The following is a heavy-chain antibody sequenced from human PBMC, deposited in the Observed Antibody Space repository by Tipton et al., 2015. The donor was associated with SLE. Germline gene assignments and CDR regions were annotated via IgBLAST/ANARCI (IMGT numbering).Heavy chain of an antibody. CDR1: GFTVSSNY. CDR3: ARTPLVATTRGWFDP. D-gene: IGHD5-12*01. V-gene: IGHV3-53*05. Sequence: SLRISCAASGFTVSSNYMSWVRQAPGKGLEWVSVIYSGGSTYYADSVKGRFTISRDNSKNTLYLQMNSLRAEDTAVYYCARTPLVATTRGWFDPWGQGTLVTVSS. CDR2: IYSGGST. J-gene: IGHJ5*02.